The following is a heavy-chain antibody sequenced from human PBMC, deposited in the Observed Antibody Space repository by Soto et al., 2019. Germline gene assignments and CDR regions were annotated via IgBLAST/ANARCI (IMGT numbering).Heavy chain of an antibody. Sequence: QVQLVESGGGVVQPGRSLRLSCAASGFTFSSYAMHWVRQAPGKGLEWVAVISYDGSNKYYADSVKGRFTISRDNSKNTLYLKMNSLRAEDTAVYYCARSAARRINWYFDLWGRGTLVTVSS. CDR2: ISYDGSNK. V-gene: IGHV3-30-3*01. D-gene: IGHD6-6*01. CDR1: GFTFSSYA. J-gene: IGHJ2*01. CDR3: ARSAARRINWYFDL.